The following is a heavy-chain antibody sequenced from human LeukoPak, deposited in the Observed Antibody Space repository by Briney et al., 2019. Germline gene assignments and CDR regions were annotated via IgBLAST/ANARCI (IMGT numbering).Heavy chain of an antibody. D-gene: IGHD3-3*01. CDR1: GFTFSNAW. CDR2: IKTETDGGTT. Sequence: GGSLRLSCAASGFTFSNAWMSWVRQAPGKGLEWVAQIKTETDGGTTDYAAPVKGRFTISRGGSKNMVFLQMNSLKTDDTALYYCTWSGLKIESWGQGTLVTVSS. CDR3: TWSGLKIES. J-gene: IGHJ4*02. V-gene: IGHV3-15*01.